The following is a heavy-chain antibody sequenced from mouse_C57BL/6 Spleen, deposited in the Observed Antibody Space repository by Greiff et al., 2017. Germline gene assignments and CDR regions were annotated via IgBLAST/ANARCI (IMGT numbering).Heavy chain of an antibody. D-gene: IGHD2-4*01. CDR2: INPSTGGT. J-gene: IGHJ3*01. CDR1: GYSFTGYY. Sequence: VQLQQSGPELVKPGASVKISCKASGYSFTGYYMHWVKQSSEKSLEWIGEINPSTGGTSYNQKFKGKATLTVDKSSSTAYMQLKSLTSEDSAVYYCAPICYDYDGFAYWGQGTLVTVSA. CDR3: APICYDYDGFAY. V-gene: IGHV1-43*01.